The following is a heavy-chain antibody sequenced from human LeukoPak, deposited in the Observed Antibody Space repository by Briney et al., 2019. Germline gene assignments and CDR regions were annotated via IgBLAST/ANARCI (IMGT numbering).Heavy chain of an antibody. CDR3: ARDLYYYDSSGYYAPHEFDY. D-gene: IGHD3-22*01. Sequence: GASVKVSCKASGGTFSSYAISWVRQAPGQGLEWMGRIIPIFGTANYAQKFQGRVTITTDESTSTAYMELSSLRSEDTAVYYCARDLYYYDSSGYYAPHEFDYWGQGTLVTVSS. CDR1: GGTFSSYA. CDR2: IIPIFGTA. J-gene: IGHJ4*02. V-gene: IGHV1-69*05.